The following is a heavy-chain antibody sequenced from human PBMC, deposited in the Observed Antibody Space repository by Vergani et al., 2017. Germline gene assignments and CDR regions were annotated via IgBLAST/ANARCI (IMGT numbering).Heavy chain of an antibody. CDR1: GFTFSSYG. CDR3: ARKRGYSYKNSYYYYYMDV. D-gene: IGHD5-18*01. J-gene: IGHJ6*03. V-gene: IGHV3-33*01. Sequence: QVQLVESGGGVVQPGRSLRLSCAASGFTFSSYGMHWVRQAPGKGLEWVAVIWYDGSNKYYADSVKGRFTISRDNSKNTLYLQMNSLRAEDTGVYYCARKRGYSYKNSYYYYYMDVWGKGTTVTVSS. CDR2: IWYDGSNK.